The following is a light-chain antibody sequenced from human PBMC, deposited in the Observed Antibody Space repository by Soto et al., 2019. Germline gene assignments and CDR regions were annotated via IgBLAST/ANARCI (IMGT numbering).Light chain of an antibody. V-gene: IGKV3-20*01. CDR1: QSVSYNY. J-gene: IGKJ2*01. Sequence: DIVLTQSPGTLSLSPGERATLSCRASQSVSYNYLAWFQQKPGQSPRLLIYGASSRASDIPDRFSGSGSGIVFTLSISRLEPEDFAVYYCHQYGRSPYTFGQGTKLETK. CDR2: GAS. CDR3: HQYGRSPYT.